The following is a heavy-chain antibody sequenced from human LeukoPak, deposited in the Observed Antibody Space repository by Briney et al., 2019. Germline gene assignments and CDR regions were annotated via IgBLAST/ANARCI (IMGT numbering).Heavy chain of an antibody. J-gene: IGHJ5*02. CDR3: ARERVGRYCSSTSCYNSWFDP. D-gene: IGHD2-2*02. CDR1: GFTFSSYS. CDR2: ISSSSSYI. V-gene: IGHV3-21*01. Sequence: PGGSLRLSCAASGFTFSSYSMNWVRQAPGKGLEWVSSISSSSSYIYYADSVKGRFTISRDNAKNSLYLQMNSLRAEDTAVYYCARERVGRYCSSTSCYNSWFDPWGQGTLVTVSS.